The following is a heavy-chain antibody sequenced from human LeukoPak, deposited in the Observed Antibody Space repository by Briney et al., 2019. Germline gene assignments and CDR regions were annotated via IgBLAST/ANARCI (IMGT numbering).Heavy chain of an antibody. V-gene: IGHV4-59*12. D-gene: IGHD5-18*01. J-gene: IGHJ6*02. CDR1: GGSISSSY. CDR3: ARGPWIQLWLPYYGMDV. Sequence: SETLSLTCTVSGGSISSSYWSWIRQPPGKGLEWIGYIYGSGSTNYNPSLKSRVTISVDTSKNQFSLKLSSVTAADTAVYYCARGPWIQLWLPYYGMDVWGQGTTVTVSS. CDR2: IYGSGST.